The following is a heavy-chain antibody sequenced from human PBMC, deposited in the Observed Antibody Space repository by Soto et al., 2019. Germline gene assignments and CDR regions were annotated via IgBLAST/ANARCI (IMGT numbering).Heavy chain of an antibody. J-gene: IGHJ5*02. Sequence: PSETLSLTCTVSGGSISSYYWSRIRQPPGKGLEWIGYIYYSGSTNYNPSLKSRVTISVDTSKNQFSLKLSSVTAADTAVYYCARAPRLNWGYVGGFDPWGQGTLVTVSS. CDR3: ARAPRLNWGYVGGFDP. D-gene: IGHD7-27*01. V-gene: IGHV4-59*01. CDR1: GGSISSYY. CDR2: IYYSGST.